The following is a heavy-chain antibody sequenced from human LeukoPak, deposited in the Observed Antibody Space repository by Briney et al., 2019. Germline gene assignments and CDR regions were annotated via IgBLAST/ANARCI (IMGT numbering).Heavy chain of an antibody. CDR2: INHSGST. Sequence: SETLSLTCTVSGGSISSYYWSWIRQPPGKGLEWIGEINHSGSTNYNPSLKSRVTISVDTSKNQFSLKLSSVTAADTAVYYCARGGRAVPAAPVLQNYYYYYYMDVWGKGTTVTVSS. CDR1: GGSISSYY. V-gene: IGHV4-34*01. CDR3: ARGGRAVPAAPVLQNYYYYYYMDV. D-gene: IGHD2-2*01. J-gene: IGHJ6*03.